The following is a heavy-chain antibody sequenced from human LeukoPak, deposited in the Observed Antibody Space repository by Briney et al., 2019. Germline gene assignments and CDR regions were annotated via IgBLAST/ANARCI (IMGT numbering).Heavy chain of an antibody. CDR2: MNPNSGNT. D-gene: IGHD3-22*01. Sequence: ASVKVSCKASGYTFTSYDINWVRQATGQGLEWMGWMNPNSGNTGYAQKFQGRVTMTRNTSISTAYMELSSLRSEDTAAYYCAAPRRPYYYDSSGYYLGYWGQGTLVTVSS. CDR1: GYTFTSYD. V-gene: IGHV1-8*01. CDR3: AAPRRPYYYDSSGYYLGY. J-gene: IGHJ4*02.